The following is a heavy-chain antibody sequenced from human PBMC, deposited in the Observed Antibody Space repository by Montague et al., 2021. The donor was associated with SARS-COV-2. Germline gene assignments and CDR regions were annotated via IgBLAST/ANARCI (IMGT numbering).Heavy chain of an antibody. Sequence: SETRSLTCAVYGGSFSVYYWSWLRQSPRSGLEWIGSINNRGNTYNNPSLRSRVSISVDTSKNQFSLNVRSVTAADTGLFYCVRVTHPRSAWPYYMDVWGKGTTVTV. V-gene: IGHV4-34*01. CDR1: GGSFSVYY. CDR3: VRVTHPRSAWPYYMDV. CDR2: INNRGNT. J-gene: IGHJ6*03.